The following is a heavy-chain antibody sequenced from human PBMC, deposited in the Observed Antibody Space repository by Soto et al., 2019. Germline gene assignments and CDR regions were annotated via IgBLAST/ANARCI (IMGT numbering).Heavy chain of an antibody. D-gene: IGHD3-22*01. V-gene: IGHV4-31*03. J-gene: IGHJ3*02. Sequence: SETLSLTCTVSGGSISSGGHYWSWVRQHPGKGLEWIGCIFYSGSTYYNPSLKSRVTISVDTSKNQFSLKLTSVTAADTAVYFCARDNYGSSGYYYGAFNIWGQGTMVTVSS. CDR2: IFYSGST. CDR1: GGSISSGGHY. CDR3: ARDNYGSSGYYYGAFNI.